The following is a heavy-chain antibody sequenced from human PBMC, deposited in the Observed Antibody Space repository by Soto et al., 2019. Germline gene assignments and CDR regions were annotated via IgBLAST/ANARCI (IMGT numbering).Heavy chain of an antibody. J-gene: IGHJ6*02. D-gene: IGHD5-18*01. V-gene: IGHV4-31*03. Sequence: QVQLQESGPGLVKPSQTLSLTCTVSGGSISSGGYYWSWIRQHPGKGLEGIGYIYYSGSTYYNPYLKSRVTISVDTSKNQFSLKLSSVTAADTAMYYCARDADTAMGSYYGMDVWGQGTTVTVSS. CDR3: ARDADTAMGSYYGMDV. CDR1: GGSISSGGYY. CDR2: IYYSGST.